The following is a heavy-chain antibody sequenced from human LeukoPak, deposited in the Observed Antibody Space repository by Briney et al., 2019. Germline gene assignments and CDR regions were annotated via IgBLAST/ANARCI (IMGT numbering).Heavy chain of an antibody. CDR1: GFTFNSYW. CDR2: IGDSGLNT. V-gene: IGHV3-23*01. D-gene: IGHD2-21*02. J-gene: IGHJ4*02. Sequence: GGSLRLSCAASGFTFNSYWMSWVRQAPGKGLEWVSAIGDSGLNTFYADSVKGRFTISRDNSKNTLYLQMNSLRADDTAVYFCAKDDLYCFAPTCYSVDYWGQGTLVTVSS. CDR3: AKDDLYCFAPTCYSVDY.